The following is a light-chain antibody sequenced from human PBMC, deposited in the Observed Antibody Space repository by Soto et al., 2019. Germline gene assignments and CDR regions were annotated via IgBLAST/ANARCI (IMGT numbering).Light chain of an antibody. CDR2: GAS. Sequence: EIVLTQSPGTLSLSPGDRATLSCRASQSVGDTYLAWYQQIPGQAPRLLIYGASNRATGIPDRFSCSGSGTDFTLTISRLEPEDFEVYYYQYFGSRFGQGTKVDIK. CDR1: QSVGDTY. CDR3: QYFGSR. V-gene: IGKV3-20*01. J-gene: IGKJ1*01.